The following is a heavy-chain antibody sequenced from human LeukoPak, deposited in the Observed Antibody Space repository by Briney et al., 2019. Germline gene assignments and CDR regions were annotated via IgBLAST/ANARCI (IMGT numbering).Heavy chain of an antibody. V-gene: IGHV1-8*01. CDR2: MNPNSGST. CDR1: GYTFTSYD. D-gene: IGHD6-6*01. CDR3: ARGSRGIAARRFDAFDI. J-gene: IGHJ3*02. Sequence: ASVKVSCKASGYTFTSYDINWVRQATGQGLEWMGWMNPNSGSTGYAQKFQGRVTMTRNTSISTAYMELSSLRSEDTAVYYCARGSRGIAARRFDAFDIWGQGTMVTVSS.